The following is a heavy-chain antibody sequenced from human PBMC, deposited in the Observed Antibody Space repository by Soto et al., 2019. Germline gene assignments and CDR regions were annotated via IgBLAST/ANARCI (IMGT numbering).Heavy chain of an antibody. CDR1: GGTFSSYA. Sequence: ASVKASCKASGGTFSSYAISWVRQAPGQGLEWVGGIIPIVGTANYAQKCEGRVTITADEPTSTAYMELSSLRSADPAVYYCARDQHSYSLSDYWGQGPLVPVSS. CDR2: IIPIVGTA. V-gene: IGHV1-69*13. J-gene: IGHJ4*02. D-gene: IGHD5-18*01. CDR3: ARDQHSYSLSDY.